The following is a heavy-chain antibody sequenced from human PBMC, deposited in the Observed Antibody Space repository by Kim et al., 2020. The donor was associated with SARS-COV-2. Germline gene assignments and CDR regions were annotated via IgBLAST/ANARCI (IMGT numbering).Heavy chain of an antibody. CDR1: GGSISSSSYY. J-gene: IGHJ3*02. D-gene: IGHD4-17*01. CDR2: IYYSGST. CDR3: ARHLSISVRYGDYERGAFDI. V-gene: IGHV4-39*01. Sequence: SETLSLTCTVSGGSISSSSYYWGWIRQPPGKGLEWIGSIYYSGSTYYNPSLKSRVTISVDTSKNQFSLKLSSVTAADTAVYYCARHLSISVRYGDYERGAFDIWGQGTMVTVSS.